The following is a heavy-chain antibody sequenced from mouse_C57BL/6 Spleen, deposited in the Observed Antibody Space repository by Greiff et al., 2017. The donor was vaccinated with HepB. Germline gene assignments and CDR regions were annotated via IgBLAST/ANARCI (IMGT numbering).Heavy chain of an antibody. V-gene: IGHV1-52*01. CDR2: IDPSDSET. CDR1: GYTFTSYW. D-gene: IGHD1-1*02. J-gene: IGHJ4*01. Sequence: QVQLQQPGAELVRPGSSVKLSCKASGYTFTSYWMHWVKQRPIQGLEWIGNIDPSDSETHYNQKFKDKATLTVDKSSSTAYMQLSSLTSEDSAVYYCASGDYGLYAMDYWGQGTSVTVSS. CDR3: ASGDYGLYAMDY.